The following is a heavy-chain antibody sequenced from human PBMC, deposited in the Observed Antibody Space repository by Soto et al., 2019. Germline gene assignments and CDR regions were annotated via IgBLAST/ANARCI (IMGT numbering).Heavy chain of an antibody. D-gene: IGHD3-3*01. CDR3: TEGFDF. V-gene: IGHV3-48*01. CDR1: GFTFSSYC. Sequence: GGSLRLSCAASGFTFSSYCMNWVRQAPGKGLEWVAYITNSGNTIYYADSVKGRFTISRDNARDSLYLQMNSLRVEDTAVYYCTEGFDFRGQGTLVTVSS. J-gene: IGHJ4*02. CDR2: ITNSGNTI.